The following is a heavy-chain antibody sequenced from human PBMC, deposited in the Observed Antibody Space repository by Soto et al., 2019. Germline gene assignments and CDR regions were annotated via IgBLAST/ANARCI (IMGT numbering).Heavy chain of an antibody. CDR2: TYRSGNP. Sequence: SETLSLTCTVSGASISSGDYYWGWVRQHPGKGLEWIGYTYRSGNPYYNPSLMSRLSISADTSKNQFSLTLSSVTAADTAIYYCAISPLSVTTCPFFWGQGTLVTVSS. J-gene: IGHJ4*02. CDR1: GASISSGDYY. V-gene: IGHV4-31*03. CDR3: AISPLSVTTCPFF. D-gene: IGHD4-17*01.